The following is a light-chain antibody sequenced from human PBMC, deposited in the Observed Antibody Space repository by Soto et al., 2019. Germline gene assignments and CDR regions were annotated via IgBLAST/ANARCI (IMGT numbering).Light chain of an antibody. Sequence: QAVLTQPPSASGSPGQSVTISCTGTSSDVGGYNYVSWYQQHPGKAPKVMFYEVSKRPSGVPDRFSGSKSGNTASLTVSGLQAEDEADYYCSSYGGSNSLVFGGGTKLTVL. CDR2: EVS. J-gene: IGLJ2*01. CDR3: SSYGGSNSLV. CDR1: SSDVGGYNY. V-gene: IGLV2-8*01.